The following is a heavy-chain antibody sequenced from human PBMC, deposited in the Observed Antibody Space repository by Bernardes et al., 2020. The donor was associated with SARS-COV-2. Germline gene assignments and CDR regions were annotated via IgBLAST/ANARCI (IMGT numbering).Heavy chain of an antibody. CDR2: INSDGRTT. Sequence: GGSLRLSCAASGFTFTNSWMHWVRQAPGKGLVWVSRINSDGRTTSYADSVKGRFTISRENAKNTLYLQMNSLRAEDTAVYSCARRVSGDGYYYFDYWGQGTLVPVSS. V-gene: IGHV3-74*01. CDR1: GFTFTNSW. CDR3: ARRVSGDGYYYFDY. D-gene: IGHD5-12*01. J-gene: IGHJ4*02.